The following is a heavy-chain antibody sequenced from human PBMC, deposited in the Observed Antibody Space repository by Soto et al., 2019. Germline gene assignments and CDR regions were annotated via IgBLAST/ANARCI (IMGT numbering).Heavy chain of an antibody. CDR2: ISAYNGNT. Sequence: ASVKVSCKSSGYTFTSYGIIWLRQAPGQGLEWMGWISAYNGNTNYAQKVQGRVTMTTDPSTSTVYMELRSLRSDDTAVYYCARVRDESYGYNFDYWGQGTLVTVSS. CDR3: ARVRDESYGYNFDY. D-gene: IGHD5-18*01. V-gene: IGHV1-18*04. CDR1: GYTFTSYG. J-gene: IGHJ4*02.